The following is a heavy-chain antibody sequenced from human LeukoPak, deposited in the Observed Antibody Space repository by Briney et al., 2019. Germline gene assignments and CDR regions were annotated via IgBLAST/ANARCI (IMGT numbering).Heavy chain of an antibody. CDR1: GFTFSNYS. CDR2: ISGSGVNT. Sequence: GGSLRLSCAASGFTFSNYSMNWVRQAPGKGLEWVSGISGSGVNTFYADSLKGRFTISRDNSKNTLYLQMNSLRAEDTAVYYCAKTPVRRFPLYFDYWGQGTLVTVSS. D-gene: IGHD3-3*01. CDR3: AKTPVRRFPLYFDY. J-gene: IGHJ4*02. V-gene: IGHV3-23*01.